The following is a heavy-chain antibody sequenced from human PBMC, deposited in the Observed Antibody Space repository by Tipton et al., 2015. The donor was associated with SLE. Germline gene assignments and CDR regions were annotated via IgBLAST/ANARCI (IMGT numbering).Heavy chain of an antibody. CDR1: NGPISSSPYY. V-gene: IGHV4-39*07. CDR2: IYYSGST. CDR3: ARGPYYYMDV. J-gene: IGHJ6*03. Sequence: LRLSCTVSNGPISSSPYYWGWIRQSPGKGLEWVGSIYYSGSTYYNPSPKSRVTISVDTSRNQCSLNLTSVTAADTAVYYCARGPYYYMDVWGKGTTVTVSS.